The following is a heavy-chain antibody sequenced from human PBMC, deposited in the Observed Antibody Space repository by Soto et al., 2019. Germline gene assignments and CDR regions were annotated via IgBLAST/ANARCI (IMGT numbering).Heavy chain of an antibody. CDR2: IHPGESDT. V-gene: IGHV5-51*01. CDR3: ARHEETYYNFYGMDV. CDR1: GCSFTTYW. Sequence: GESLKISCKSYGCSFTTYWIAWVRQMPGKGLEWRGSIHPGESDTRYSPSFQGQVTVSADRSITTAYLQWSSLKASDTAIYYCARHEETYYNFYGMDVWGQGTTVTVSS. J-gene: IGHJ6*02.